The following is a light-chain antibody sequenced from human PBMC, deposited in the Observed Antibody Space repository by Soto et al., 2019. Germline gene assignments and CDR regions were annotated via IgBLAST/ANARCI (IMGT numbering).Light chain of an antibody. J-gene: IGKJ5*01. CDR1: QSVLYSSNNKNY. CDR2: WAS. V-gene: IGKV4-1*01. CDR3: MQTQQGVT. Sequence: SQSPVSGYVSQVARATINCKSSQSVLYSSNNKNYLAWYQQKPGQPPKLLIYWASTRESGVPDRFSGSGTGTDFTLKVSRVETEDVGSYYCMQTQQGVTSGHGTRLEIK.